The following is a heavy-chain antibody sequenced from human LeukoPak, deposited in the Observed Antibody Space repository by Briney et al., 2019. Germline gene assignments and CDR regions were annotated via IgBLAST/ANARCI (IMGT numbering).Heavy chain of an antibody. CDR2: IYYSGST. J-gene: IGHJ4*02. CDR3: ARARAAAGTIFDY. Sequence: SETLSLTCTVSGGSISSSSYYWGWIRQPPGKGLEWIGSIYYSGSTYYNPSLKSRVTISVDTSKNQFSLKLSSVTAADTAVYYCARARAAAGTIFDYWGQGTLVTVSS. V-gene: IGHV4-39*07. D-gene: IGHD6-13*01. CDR1: GGSISSSSYY.